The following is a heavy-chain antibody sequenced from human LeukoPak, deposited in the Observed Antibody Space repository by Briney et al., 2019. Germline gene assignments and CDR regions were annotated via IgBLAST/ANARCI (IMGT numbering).Heavy chain of an antibody. Sequence: GGSLRLSCAASGFTFSSYWMSWVRQAPGKGLEWEANINQYGNEKYYVDSVRGRFTISKDNAKNSLFLQMNSLRAEDTAIYYCARDSSAEKGQQLANWGQGTLVTVSS. J-gene: IGHJ4*02. V-gene: IGHV3-7*04. CDR1: GFTFSSYW. CDR3: ARDSSAEKGQQLAN. CDR2: INQYGNEK. D-gene: IGHD6-13*01.